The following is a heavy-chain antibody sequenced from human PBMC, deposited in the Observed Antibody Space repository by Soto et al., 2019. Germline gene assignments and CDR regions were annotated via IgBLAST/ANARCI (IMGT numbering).Heavy chain of an antibody. CDR3: ARNSSSWVGRDYYYYYYMDV. CDR1: GFTFSDYY. J-gene: IGHJ6*03. Sequence: PGGSLRLSCAASGFTFSDYYMSWIRQAPGKGLEWVSYISSSGSTIYYADSVKGRFTISRDNAKNSLYLQMNSLRAEDTAVYYCARNSSSWVGRDYYYYYYMDVWGKGTTVTVSS. D-gene: IGHD6-13*01. V-gene: IGHV3-11*01. CDR2: ISSSGSTI.